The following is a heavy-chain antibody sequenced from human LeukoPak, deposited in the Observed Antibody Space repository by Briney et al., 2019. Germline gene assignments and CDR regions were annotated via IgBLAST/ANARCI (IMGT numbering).Heavy chain of an antibody. CDR3: ARSSGWYSGLGDY. D-gene: IGHD6-19*01. J-gene: IGHJ4*02. Sequence: SQTLSLTCAISGDSVSNNGAAWNWIRQSPSRGLEWLGRTYYRSKWYNDYAVSVKSRISINPDTSKNQFSLQLNSVTPEDTAVYYCARSSGWYSGLGDYWGQGTLVTVSS. V-gene: IGHV6-1*01. CDR2: TYYRSKWYN. CDR1: GDSVSNNGAA.